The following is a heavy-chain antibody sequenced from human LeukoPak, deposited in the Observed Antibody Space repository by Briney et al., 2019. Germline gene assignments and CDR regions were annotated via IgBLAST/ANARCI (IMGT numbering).Heavy chain of an antibody. CDR1: EFIFDRSW. CDR3: AIWTSGNY. J-gene: IGHJ4*02. Sequence: GGSLRLSCAASEFIFDRSWVNWVRQAPGKGLEWVANMDPSGSQKRYVDSVKGRFTISEDNPGTSLYLDMYGLRAEDTAKYYCAIWTSGNYWGQGTLVTVSS. CDR2: MDPSGSQK. D-gene: IGHD1-1*01. V-gene: IGHV3-7*01.